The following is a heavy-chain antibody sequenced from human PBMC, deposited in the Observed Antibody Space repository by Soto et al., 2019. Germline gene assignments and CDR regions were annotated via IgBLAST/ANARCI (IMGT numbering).Heavy chain of an antibody. Sequence: PSETLSLTCAVYGGSFSGYYWSWIRQPPGKGLEWIGEINHSGSTNYNPSLKSRVTISVDTSKNQFSLKLSSVTAADTAVYYCARFNVLRYFDWLLSPYYYYGMDVWGQGTTVT. V-gene: IGHV4-34*01. J-gene: IGHJ6*02. CDR1: GGSFSGYY. D-gene: IGHD3-9*01. CDR3: ARFNVLRYFDWLLSPYYYYGMDV. CDR2: INHSGST.